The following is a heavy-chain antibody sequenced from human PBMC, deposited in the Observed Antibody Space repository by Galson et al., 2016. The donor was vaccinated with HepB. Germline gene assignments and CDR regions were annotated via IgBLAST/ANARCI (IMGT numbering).Heavy chain of an antibody. D-gene: IGHD5-18*01. J-gene: IGHJ6*02. CDR1: GLTFGSYA. CDR2: ISARGDST. CDR3: AKGMVGGYNYGLQNFYYYGMDV. V-gene: IGHV3-23*01. Sequence: SLRLSCAASGLTFGSYAMSWVRQAPGKGLEWVSGISARGDSTTYADSVKGRFTISRDNSKNMLYLQMNSLRADDTAIYYCAKGMVGGYNYGLQNFYYYGMDVWGQGTLVTVSS.